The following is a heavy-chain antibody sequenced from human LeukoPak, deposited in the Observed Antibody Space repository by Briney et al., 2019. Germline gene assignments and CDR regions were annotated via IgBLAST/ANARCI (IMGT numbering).Heavy chain of an antibody. CDR1: GFTFSSYA. CDR3: ARASSVDYDFWSGYSNFDY. J-gene: IGHJ4*02. CDR2: ISYDGSNK. D-gene: IGHD3-3*01. V-gene: IGHV3-30-3*01. Sequence: GGSLRLSCAASGFTFSSYAMHWVRQAPGKGLEWVAVISYDGSNKYYADSVRGRFTISRDNSKNTLYLQMNSLRAEDTAVYYCARASSVDYDFWSGYSNFDYWGQGTLVTVSS.